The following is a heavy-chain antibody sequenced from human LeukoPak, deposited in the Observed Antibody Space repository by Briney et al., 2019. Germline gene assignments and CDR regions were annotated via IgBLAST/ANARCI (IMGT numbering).Heavy chain of an antibody. J-gene: IGHJ4*02. D-gene: IGHD1-1*01. V-gene: IGHV4-59*01. CDR1: GGSISSNY. CDR2: IYYSGST. CDR3: ARDKQPGDY. Sequence: SETLSLTCSVSGGSISSNYWSWIRQPPGKGLEWIGNIYYSGSTNYNPSLKSRVTISVDTSKNQFSLKLSSVTAADTAVYYCARDKQPGDYWGQGALVTVSS.